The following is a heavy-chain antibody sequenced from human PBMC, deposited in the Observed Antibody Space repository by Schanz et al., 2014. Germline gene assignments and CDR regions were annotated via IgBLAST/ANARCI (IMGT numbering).Heavy chain of an antibody. D-gene: IGHD6-13*01. CDR2: IVPIAGIT. Sequence: QVHLVQSGAEVKKPGSSVKVSCKASGGTFSSDTFSWVRQAPGQGLEWMGRIVPIAGITNYAQKFQSRVTITADKSTFTAYMDVSSLRSEDTAVYYCASSGAGYSSSWDFDYWGQGTLVTVSS. V-gene: IGHV1-69*02. CDR1: GGTFSSDT. J-gene: IGHJ4*02. CDR3: ASSGAGYSSSWDFDY.